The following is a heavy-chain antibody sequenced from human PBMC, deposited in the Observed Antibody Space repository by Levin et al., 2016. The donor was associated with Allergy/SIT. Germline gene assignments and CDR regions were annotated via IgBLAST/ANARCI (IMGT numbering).Heavy chain of an antibody. V-gene: IGHV2-5*02. Sequence: SGPTLVKPTQTLTLTCTFSGFSLSTSGVGVGWIRQPPGKALEWLALIYWDDDKRYSPSLRSRLTITKDTSKNQVVLTMTNMDPVDTATYYCAHRHSYGYLFDYWGQGTLVTVSS. CDR1: GFSLSTSGVG. D-gene: IGHD5-18*01. J-gene: IGHJ4*02. CDR3: AHRHSYGYLFDY. CDR2: IYWDDDK.